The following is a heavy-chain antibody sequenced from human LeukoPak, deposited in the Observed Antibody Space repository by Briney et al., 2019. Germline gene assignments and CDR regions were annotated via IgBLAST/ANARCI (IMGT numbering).Heavy chain of an antibody. Sequence: ASVKVSCKASGYTFTSYGISWVRQAPGQGLEWMGWISAYNGNTNYAQKLQGRVTMTTDTSTSTAYMELRSLRSDDTAVYYCARDGTIVATIFGGSDFDYWGQGTLVTVSS. V-gene: IGHV1-18*01. D-gene: IGHD5-12*01. CDR3: ARDGTIVATIFGGSDFDY. J-gene: IGHJ4*02. CDR1: GYTFTSYG. CDR2: ISAYNGNT.